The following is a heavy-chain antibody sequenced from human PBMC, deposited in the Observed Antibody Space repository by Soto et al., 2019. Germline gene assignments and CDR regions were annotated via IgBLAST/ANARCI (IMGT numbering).Heavy chain of an antibody. CDR2: ISYDGNNK. CDR1: GFIFSSYG. J-gene: IGHJ4*02. V-gene: IGHV3-30*03. D-gene: IGHD4-17*01. CDR3: ATCPPGNYGDFCEFDY. Sequence: QVQLVESGGGVVQPGRSLRLSCAASGFIFSSYGMHWVRQAPGKGLEWVALISYDGNNKYYADSVKGRFTISRDNSKNTLYLQMNSLRAEDTAVYYCATCPPGNYGDFCEFDYWGQGTLVTVSS.